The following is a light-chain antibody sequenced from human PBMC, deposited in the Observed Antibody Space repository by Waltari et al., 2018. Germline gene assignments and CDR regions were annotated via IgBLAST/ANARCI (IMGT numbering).Light chain of an antibody. Sequence: DIVMTQSPDSLAVSLGERATINCKSSQSVLYSSNNKNYLAWYQQKPGPPPKLLIYWASTRESGVPDRFSGSGSGTDFTLTISSLQAEDVAIYYCQQYYETPYTFGQGTKLEIK. CDR2: WAS. J-gene: IGKJ2*01. CDR3: QQYYETPYT. CDR1: QSVLYSSNNKNY. V-gene: IGKV4-1*01.